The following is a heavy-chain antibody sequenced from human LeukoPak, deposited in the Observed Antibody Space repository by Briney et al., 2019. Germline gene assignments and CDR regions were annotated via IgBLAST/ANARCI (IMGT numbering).Heavy chain of an antibody. CDR3: ARHSTPPRGVVDY. Sequence: SETLSLTCTVSGDSISSSNSYWGWIRQPPGKGLEWVGSIYYSGNTYYNASLKSRVTISVDTSKNQFSLKLTSVTAADTAVYYCARHSTPPRGVVDYWGQGTLVTVSS. J-gene: IGHJ4*02. CDR2: IYYSGNT. V-gene: IGHV4-39*01. D-gene: IGHD3-10*01. CDR1: GDSISSSNSY.